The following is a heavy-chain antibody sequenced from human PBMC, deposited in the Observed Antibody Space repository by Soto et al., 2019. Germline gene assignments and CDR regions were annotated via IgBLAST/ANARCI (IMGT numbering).Heavy chain of an antibody. CDR1: GGSFSGYY. CDR3: ARLGYCSGGSCYQRGGYYYYYGMDV. J-gene: IGHJ6*02. CDR2: INHSGST. D-gene: IGHD2-15*01. Sequence: PSETLSVTCAVYGGSFSGYYWSWIRQPPGKGLEWIGEINHSGSTNYNPSLKSRVTISVDTSKNQFSLKLSSVTAADTAVYYCARLGYCSGGSCYQRGGYYYYYGMDVWGQGTTVTVSS. V-gene: IGHV4-34*01.